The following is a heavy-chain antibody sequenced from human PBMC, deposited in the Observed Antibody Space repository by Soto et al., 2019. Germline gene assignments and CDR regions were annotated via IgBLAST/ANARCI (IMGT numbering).Heavy chain of an antibody. CDR1: GGSISSGCYY. V-gene: IGHV4-31*03. CDR2: IYYSGST. J-gene: IGHJ6*02. Sequence: SETLPLTGTVSGGSISSGCYYWRWIRQHPGKGLEWIGYIYYSGSTYYNPSLKSRVTISVDTSKNQFSLQLSSVTAADTAVYYGARRGIVGALLYYGMDVWGQGTTVTVSS. D-gene: IGHD1-26*01. CDR3: ARRGIVGALLYYGMDV.